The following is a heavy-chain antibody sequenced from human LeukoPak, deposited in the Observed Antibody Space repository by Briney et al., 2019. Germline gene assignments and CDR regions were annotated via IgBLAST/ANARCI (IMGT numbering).Heavy chain of an antibody. CDR2: VNHSGST. Sequence: SETLSLTCAVYGGSFSGYYWSWIRQPPGKGLEWIGEVNHSGSTNYNPSLKSRVTISVDTSKKQFSLKLSSVTAADTAVYYCARAGGGVVDASSPYYYYYMDVWGKGTTVTASS. D-gene: IGHD2-15*01. CDR1: GGSFSGYY. V-gene: IGHV4-34*01. CDR3: ARAGGGVVDASSPYYYYYMDV. J-gene: IGHJ6*03.